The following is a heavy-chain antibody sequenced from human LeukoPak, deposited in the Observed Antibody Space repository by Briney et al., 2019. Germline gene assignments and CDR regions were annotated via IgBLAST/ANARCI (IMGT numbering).Heavy chain of an antibody. Sequence: GSSVKVSCKASGGTFSSYAISWVRQAPGQVLEWMGWISAYNGNTNYAQKLQGRVTMTTDTSTSTAYMELRSLRSDDTAVYYCARDMVKTFDPWGQGTLVTVSS. J-gene: IGHJ5*02. D-gene: IGHD5-18*01. CDR2: ISAYNGNT. CDR3: ARDMVKTFDP. CDR1: GGTFSSYA. V-gene: IGHV1-18*01.